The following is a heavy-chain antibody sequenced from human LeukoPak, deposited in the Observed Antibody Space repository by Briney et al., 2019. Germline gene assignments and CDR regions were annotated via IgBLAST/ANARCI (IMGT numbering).Heavy chain of an antibody. CDR2: ISGSGGRT. CDR3: AKTALAVAGIVPVESELDY. J-gene: IGHJ4*02. V-gene: IGHV3-23*01. Sequence: PSETLSLTCTVSGGSISITTYYWGWIRQPPGKGLEWISDISGSGGRTDYADSVKGRFTISRDNSKNTLYLQMNSLRAEDTAVYYCAKTALAVAGIVPVESELDYWGQGTLVTVSS. D-gene: IGHD6-19*01. CDR1: GGSISITTYY.